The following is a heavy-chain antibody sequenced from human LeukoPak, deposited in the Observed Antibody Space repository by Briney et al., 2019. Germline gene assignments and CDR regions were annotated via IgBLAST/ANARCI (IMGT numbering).Heavy chain of an antibody. J-gene: IGHJ4*02. D-gene: IGHD6-19*01. Sequence: SQTLSLTCAISGDSVSSNSVAWNWLRQSPSRGLEWLGRTYYRSKWYYDYAASLESRIIINPDTSKNQFSLQLNSVTPEDTAVYYCATGGRSGWSDFDYWGQGTLVTVSS. CDR1: GDSVSSNSVA. CDR2: TYYRSKWYY. V-gene: IGHV6-1*01. CDR3: ATGGRSGWSDFDY.